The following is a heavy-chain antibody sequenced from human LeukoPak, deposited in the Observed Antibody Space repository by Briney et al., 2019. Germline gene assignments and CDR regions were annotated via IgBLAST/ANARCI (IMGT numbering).Heavy chain of an antibody. D-gene: IGHD6-13*01. V-gene: IGHV3-21*01. J-gene: IGHJ4*02. CDR1: GFTFSGYS. CDR3: ARFIAATGVDS. CDR2: ISSSSSYI. Sequence: GGSLRLSCAASGFTFSGYSMNWVRQAPGKGLEWVSSISSSSSYIYYADSVKGRFTISRDNAKNSLFLQMNSLRAGDTAVYYCARFIAATGVDSWGQGTLVTVSS.